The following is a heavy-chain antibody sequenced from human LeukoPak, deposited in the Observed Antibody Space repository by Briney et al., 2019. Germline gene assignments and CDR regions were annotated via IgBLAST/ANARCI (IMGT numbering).Heavy chain of an antibody. J-gene: IGHJ4*02. CDR2: IYYGGSNN. CDR1: GCIFCNYG. D-gene: IGHD6-6*01. V-gene: IGHV3-30*18. Sequence: GGSLRLSCAASGCIFCNYGMHWVRQAPGKGLEWVAIIYYGGSNNYYADSVKGRFTISGDNSKSTLYLQMNSLGPEDTAVYYCAKDGIAARPGGYYFDYWGQGTLVTVSS. CDR3: AKDGIAARPGGYYFDY.